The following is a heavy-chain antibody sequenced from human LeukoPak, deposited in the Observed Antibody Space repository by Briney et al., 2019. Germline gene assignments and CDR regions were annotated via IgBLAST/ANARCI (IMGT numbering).Heavy chain of an antibody. CDR3: AGGNRAYYFFDY. CDR2: IHHTGVT. D-gene: IGHD2-21*01. CDR1: GDSINSNNYY. Sequence: SETLSPTCTVSGDSINSNNYYWVWIRQPPGKGLEWIVTIHHTGVTYYNPSLKSRVTVSVDTSKNQFSLKLISVTPEDTAVYYCAGGNRAYYFFDYWGQGTLVTVSS. J-gene: IGHJ4*02. V-gene: IGHV4-39*01.